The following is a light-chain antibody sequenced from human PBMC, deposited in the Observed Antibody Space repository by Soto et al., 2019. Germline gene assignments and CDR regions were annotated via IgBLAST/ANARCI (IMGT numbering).Light chain of an antibody. Sequence: DRVTITCRASQSISSWLAWYQQKPGKAPKLLIYKASSLESGVPSRFSGSGSGTEFTLTISSLQPDDFATYYCQQYNSYSVTFGPGTKVDIK. CDR3: QQYNSYSVT. CDR1: QSISSW. CDR2: KAS. V-gene: IGKV1-5*03. J-gene: IGKJ3*01.